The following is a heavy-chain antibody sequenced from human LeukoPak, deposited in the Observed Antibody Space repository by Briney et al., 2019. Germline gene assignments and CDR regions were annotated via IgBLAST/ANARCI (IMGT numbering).Heavy chain of an antibody. CDR2: IYPNGAI. Sequence: SETLSLTCTVSGASISTYLWTWIRQPAGKGLEWIGRIYPNGAINYNPSLKSRVTMSVDTSKNQFSLKLISVTAADTAVYYCAREYGDQGTRNFDYWGQGGLVTVSS. V-gene: IGHV4-4*07. J-gene: IGHJ4*02. D-gene: IGHD4-17*01. CDR3: AREYGDQGTRNFDY. CDR1: GASISTYL.